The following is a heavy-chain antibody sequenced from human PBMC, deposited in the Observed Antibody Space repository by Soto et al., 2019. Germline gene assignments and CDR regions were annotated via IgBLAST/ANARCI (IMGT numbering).Heavy chain of an antibody. CDR3: ARGTCGSTNCRHTPQRGNFDS. CDR1: GVSISSGNW. V-gene: IGHV4-4*02. CDR2: IFHDGTA. D-gene: IGHD2-21*01. Sequence: ETLSLTCAVSGVSISSGNWWTWVRQSPQRGLEYIGEIFHDGTANYYPSFERRVAISVDTSKNQFSLILRSVSAADKAVYYCARGTCGSTNCRHTPQRGNFDSWGQGALVTVSS. J-gene: IGHJ4*02.